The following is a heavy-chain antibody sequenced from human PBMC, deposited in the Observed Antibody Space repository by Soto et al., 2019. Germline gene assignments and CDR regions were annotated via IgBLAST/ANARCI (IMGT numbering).Heavy chain of an antibody. Sequence: ASVKVSCKASGYTFTSYDINWVRQATGQGLEWMGWMNPNSGNTGYAQKFHGRVTMTRNTSISTAYMELSSLRSEDTAVYYCARAPLYSSGRIDYWGQGTLVTVSS. CDR1: GYTFTSYD. D-gene: IGHD6-19*01. CDR3: ARAPLYSSGRIDY. CDR2: MNPNSGNT. V-gene: IGHV1-8*01. J-gene: IGHJ4*02.